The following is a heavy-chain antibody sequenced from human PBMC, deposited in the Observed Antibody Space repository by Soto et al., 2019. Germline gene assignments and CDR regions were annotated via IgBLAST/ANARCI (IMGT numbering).Heavy chain of an antibody. CDR3: ARDLSGYSYGMDV. Sequence: QVQLVQSGAEVKKPGASVKVSCKASGYTFISYGISWVRQAPGQGLEWMGWISDYNGNTNYAQKFQGRVTMNTDTSTSTAYMELRSLRSDDTAVYYCARDLSGYSYGMDVWGQGTTVTVSS. CDR2: ISDYNGNT. CDR1: GYTFISYG. D-gene: IGHD5-18*01. J-gene: IGHJ6*02. V-gene: IGHV1-18*01.